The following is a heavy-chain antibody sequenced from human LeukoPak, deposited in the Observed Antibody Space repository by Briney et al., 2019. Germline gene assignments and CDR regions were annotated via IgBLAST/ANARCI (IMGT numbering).Heavy chain of an antibody. CDR3: ARGSHAFDV. CDR2: INSDGSST. CDR1: GFTFSTYW. D-gene: IGHD3-10*01. J-gene: IGHJ3*01. V-gene: IGHV3-74*01. Sequence: PGGSLRLSCAASGFTFSTYWMHWVRQAPGKGLVWVSRINSDGSSTTYADSVKGRFTISRDNAKNTLYLQMNSLRADDTAVYYCARGSHAFDVWGQGTMVTVSS.